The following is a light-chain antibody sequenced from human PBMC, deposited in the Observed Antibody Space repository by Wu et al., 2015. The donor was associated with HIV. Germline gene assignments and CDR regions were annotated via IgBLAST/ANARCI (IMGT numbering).Light chain of an antibody. CDR2: GAS. CDR3: QHYETWPET. V-gene: IGKV3-15*01. Sequence: PREGAPSSCRASQNVSTKLAWYQQKPGQAPRLLXYGASTRALVSQSGSVAVGLGQRSRLTISSLQSEDFAVYYCQHYETWPETFGQGTKVEIK. J-gene: IGKJ1*01. CDR1: QNVSTK.